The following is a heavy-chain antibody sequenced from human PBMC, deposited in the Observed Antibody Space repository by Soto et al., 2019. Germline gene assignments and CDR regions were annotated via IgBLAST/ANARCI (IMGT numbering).Heavy chain of an antibody. D-gene: IGHD2-15*01. V-gene: IGHV1-69*12. CDR2: IIPIFGTA. Sequence: QVQLVQSGAEVKKPGSSVKVSCKASGGTFSSYAISWVRQAPGQGLEWMGGIIPIFGTANYAQKFQGRVKITADESTSTAYMELSSLRSEDTAVYYCARDTVAAGSYYYYYGMDVWGQGTTVTVSS. CDR1: GGTFSSYA. CDR3: ARDTVAAGSYYYYYGMDV. J-gene: IGHJ6*02.